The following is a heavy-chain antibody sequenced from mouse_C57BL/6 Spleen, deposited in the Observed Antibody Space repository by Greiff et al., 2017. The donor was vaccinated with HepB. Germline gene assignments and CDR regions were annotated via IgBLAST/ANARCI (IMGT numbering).Heavy chain of an antibody. CDR3: ARCYSKGYAMDY. D-gene: IGHD2-5*01. Sequence: VKLQESGPELVKPGASVKISCKASGYAFSSSWMNWVKQRPGKGLEWIGRIYPGDGDTNYNGKFKGKATLTADKSSSTAYMQLSSLTSEDSAVYFCARCYSKGYAMDYWGQGTSVTVSS. CDR2: IYPGDGDT. CDR1: GYAFSSSW. V-gene: IGHV1-82*01. J-gene: IGHJ4*01.